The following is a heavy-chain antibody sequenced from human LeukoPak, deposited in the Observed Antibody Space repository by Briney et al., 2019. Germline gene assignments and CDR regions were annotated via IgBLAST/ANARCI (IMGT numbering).Heavy chain of an antibody. J-gene: IGHJ6*02. CDR1: GGSISSYY. Sequence: SETLSLTCTVSGGSISSYYWSWIRQPPGKGLEWIGYIYYSGSTNYNPSLKSRVTISVDTSKNQFSLKLSSVAAADTAVYYCATSLRFGEFGYGMDVWGQGTTVTVSS. CDR3: ATSLRFGEFGYGMDV. D-gene: IGHD3-10*01. CDR2: IYYSGST. V-gene: IGHV4-59*08.